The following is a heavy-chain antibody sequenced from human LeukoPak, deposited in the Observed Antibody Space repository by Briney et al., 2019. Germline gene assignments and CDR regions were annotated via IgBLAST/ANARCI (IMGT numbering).Heavy chain of an antibody. Sequence: PETLSLTCTVSGGSISGYYWSWIRQPPGKGLEWIGYVHYSGSTSYNPSLKSRVTISVDTSKNQFSLKLSSVTAADTAVYYCARYGSGSYSNRGFDYWGQGTLVTVSS. D-gene: IGHD3-10*01. CDR3: ARYGSGSYSNRGFDY. J-gene: IGHJ4*02. V-gene: IGHV4-59*01. CDR1: GGSISGYY. CDR2: VHYSGST.